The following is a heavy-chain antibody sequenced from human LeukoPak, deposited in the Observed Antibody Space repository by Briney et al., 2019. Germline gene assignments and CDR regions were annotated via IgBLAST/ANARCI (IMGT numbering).Heavy chain of an antibody. D-gene: IGHD1-26*01. CDR1: GGSISSSSYY. CDR2: IYYSGST. V-gene: IGHV4-39*01. J-gene: IGHJ4*02. Sequence: SETLSLTCTVSGGSISSSSYYWGWIRQPPGKGLEWIGSIYYSGSTYYNPSLKSRVTISVDTSKNQLSLKLSSVTAADTAVYYCASDSGSYGLYDYWGQGTLVTVSS. CDR3: ASDSGSYGLYDY.